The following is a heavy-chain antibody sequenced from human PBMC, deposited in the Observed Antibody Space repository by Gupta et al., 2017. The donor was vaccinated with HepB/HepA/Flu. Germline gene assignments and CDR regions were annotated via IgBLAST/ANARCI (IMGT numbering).Heavy chain of an antibody. J-gene: IGHJ4*02. CDR2: INQDGSEK. Sequence: EVQLSESGAALVQPGGSLRHSCAAAGFTFSRYWMSWVRQAPGEGLEWVANINQDGSEKYYVDSVKGRFTISRYNAKNSLYLQMNSLGAEDTAVYYCARAPEGSGPEYYFDYWGQGTLVTVSS. CDR3: ARAPEGSGPEYYFDY. V-gene: IGHV3-7*01. CDR1: GFTFSRYW. D-gene: IGHD1-14*01.